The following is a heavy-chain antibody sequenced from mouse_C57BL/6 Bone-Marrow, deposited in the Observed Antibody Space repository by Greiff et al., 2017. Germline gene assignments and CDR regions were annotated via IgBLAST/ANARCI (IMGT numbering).Heavy chain of an antibody. V-gene: IGHV1-75*01. D-gene: IGHD3-2*02. CDR3: ARSDSSGYYFDY. CDR1: GYTFTDYY. Sequence: VQLEQSGPELVKPGASVKISCKASGYTFTDYYINWVKQRPGQGLEWIGWIFPGSGSTYYNEKFKGKATLTVDKSSSTAYMLLSSLTSEDSAVYVFARSDSSGYYFDYWGQGTTLTVSS. J-gene: IGHJ2*01. CDR2: IFPGSGST.